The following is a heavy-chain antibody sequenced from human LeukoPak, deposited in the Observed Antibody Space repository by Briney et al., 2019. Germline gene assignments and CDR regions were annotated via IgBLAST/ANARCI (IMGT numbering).Heavy chain of an antibody. CDR3: ARGSVTSGGWFDP. D-gene: IGHD3-16*01. J-gene: IGHJ5*02. CDR2: MNPNSGNT. Sequence: RASVKVSCKASGYTFTSYDINWVRQATGQGLEWMGWMNPNSGNTGYAQKFQGRVTMTRNTSISTAYMELSSLRSEDTVVYYCARGSVTSGGWFDPWGQGTLVTVSS. V-gene: IGHV1-8*01. CDR1: GYTFTSYD.